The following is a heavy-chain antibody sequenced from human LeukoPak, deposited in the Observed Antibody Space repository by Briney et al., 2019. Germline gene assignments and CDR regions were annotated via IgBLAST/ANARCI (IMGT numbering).Heavy chain of an antibody. Sequence: SETLSLTCAVYGGSFSGYYWSWIRQPPGNGLEWIGEINHSGSTNYNPSLKSRVTISVDTSKNQFSLKLSSVTAADTAVYYCARGRTSSFVDYWGQGTLVTVSS. D-gene: IGHD6-13*01. V-gene: IGHV4-34*01. CDR2: INHSGST. CDR3: ARGRTSSFVDY. J-gene: IGHJ4*02. CDR1: GGSFSGYY.